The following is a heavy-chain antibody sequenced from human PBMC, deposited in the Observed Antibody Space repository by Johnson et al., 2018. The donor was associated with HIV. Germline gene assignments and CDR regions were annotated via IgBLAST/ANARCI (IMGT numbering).Heavy chain of an antibody. CDR3: ARAGDADAFDI. CDR1: GFTFDDYG. Sequence: VQLVESGGGVVRPGGSLRLSCAASGFTFDDYGMSWVRQAPGKGLEWVSAIGTAGDTYYPGSVKGRFTISRENAQNSLYLQMNSLTAVDTAMYYCARAGDADAFDIWGQGTMVTVSS. J-gene: IGHJ3*02. V-gene: IGHV3-13*04. CDR2: IGTAGDT. D-gene: IGHD3-10*01.